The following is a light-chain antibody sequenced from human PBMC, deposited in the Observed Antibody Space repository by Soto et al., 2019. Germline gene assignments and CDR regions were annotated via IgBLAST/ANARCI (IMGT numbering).Light chain of an antibody. J-gene: IGLJ3*02. Sequence: QSVLTQPPSVSGAPVQRVTISCTGSSSKIGAGYDVPWYQQLPGTAPKLLIYGNSNGPSGVPDRFSGSKSGTSASLAITGLQAEDEADYSCQSYDISLSGWVFGGGTKLTVL. CDR1: SSKIGAGYD. CDR2: GNS. V-gene: IGLV1-40*01. CDR3: QSYDISLSGWV.